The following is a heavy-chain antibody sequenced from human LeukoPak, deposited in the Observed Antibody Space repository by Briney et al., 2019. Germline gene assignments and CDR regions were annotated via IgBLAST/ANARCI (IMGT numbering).Heavy chain of an antibody. J-gene: IGHJ3*02. Sequence: SVKVSCKASGGTFSSYAISWVRQAPGQGLEWMGGIIPIFGTANYAQKFQGRVTITTDESTSTAYMELSSLRSEDTAVYYCARADWAATLGSNRWAFDIWGQGTMVTVSS. D-gene: IGHD3-16*01. CDR1: GGTFSSYA. CDR3: ARADWAATLGSNRWAFDI. V-gene: IGHV1-69*05. CDR2: IIPIFGTA.